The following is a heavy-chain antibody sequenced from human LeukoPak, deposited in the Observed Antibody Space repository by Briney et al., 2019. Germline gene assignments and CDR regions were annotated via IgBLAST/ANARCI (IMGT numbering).Heavy chain of an antibody. CDR3: ARSKDIVVVPAAPDY. CDR1: GGTFSSYA. J-gene: IGHJ4*02. CDR2: IIPIFGTA. D-gene: IGHD2-2*01. V-gene: IGHV1-69*06. Sequence: GASVKVSCKASGGTFSSYAISWVRQAPGQGLEWMGGIIPIFGTANYAQKFQGRVTITADKSTSTAYMELSSLRSEDTAVYYCARSKDIVVVPAAPDYWGQGTLVTVSS.